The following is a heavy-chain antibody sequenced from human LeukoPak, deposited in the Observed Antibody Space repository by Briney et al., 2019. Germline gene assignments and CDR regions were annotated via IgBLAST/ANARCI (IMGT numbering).Heavy chain of an antibody. D-gene: IGHD2-15*01. Sequence: GGSLRLSCAASGFTVSSYSMNWVRQAPGKGLEWVSSISSSSTYIYYADSVKGRFTISRDNAKNSLYLQMNSLRAEDTAVYYCARDRIIEHLVVVVAASPYYYYGMDVWGTGTTVTVSS. V-gene: IGHV3-21*01. J-gene: IGHJ6*04. CDR1: GFTVSSYS. CDR3: ARDRIIEHLVVVVAASPYYYYGMDV. CDR2: ISSSSTYI.